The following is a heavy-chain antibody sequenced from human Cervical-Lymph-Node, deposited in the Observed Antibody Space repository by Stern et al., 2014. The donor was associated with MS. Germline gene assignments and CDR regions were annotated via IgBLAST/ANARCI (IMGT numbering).Heavy chain of an antibody. Sequence: VHLVESGAEVKKTGASVKVSCKASGYTFNGYYMPWVRPAPGQGLEWMGWVSPNSGGTKYVQRFQGRVTLTRDTSIGTAYMELNTLTSDDTAMYYCARGGSNYRYGVDVWGQGTTVTVSS. CDR2: VSPNSGGT. D-gene: IGHD5-18*01. CDR3: ARGGSNYRYGVDV. J-gene: IGHJ6*02. CDR1: GYTFNGYY. V-gene: IGHV1-2*02.